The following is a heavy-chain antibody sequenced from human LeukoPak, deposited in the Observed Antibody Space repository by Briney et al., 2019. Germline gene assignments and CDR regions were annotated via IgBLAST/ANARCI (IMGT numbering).Heavy chain of an antibody. CDR3: ARDFYDYLLHI. Sequence: VASVKVSCKASGNTFTGHYMHWVRQAPGQGLEWMGWISPNSGGTKYAQKFQGRVTMTRDTSISTTYMELRRLRSDDTAVYYCARDFYDYLLHIWGQGTMVTVSS. J-gene: IGHJ3*02. CDR2: ISPNSGGT. V-gene: IGHV1-2*02. D-gene: IGHD3-16*01. CDR1: GNTFTGHY.